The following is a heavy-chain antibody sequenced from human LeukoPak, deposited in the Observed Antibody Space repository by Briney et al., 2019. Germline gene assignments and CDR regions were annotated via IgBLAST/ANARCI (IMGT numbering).Heavy chain of an antibody. D-gene: IGHD2-21*02. CDR1: GFTFNSYT. J-gene: IGHJ2*01. Sequence: PGGSLRLSCAASGFTFNSYTMNWVRQAPGKGLEWVSYIVSHGRAIYYADSVKGRFTISRDNAKNSLYLQMDSLRTEDTALYYCVKSGGYATAIRYFDLWGRGTLVTVSS. V-gene: IGHV3-48*04. CDR2: IVSHGRAI. CDR3: VKSGGYATAIRYFDL.